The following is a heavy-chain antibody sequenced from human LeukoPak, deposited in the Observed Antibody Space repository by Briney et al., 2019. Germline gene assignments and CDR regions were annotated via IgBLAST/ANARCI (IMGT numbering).Heavy chain of an antibody. Sequence: GGSLRLSCAVSGFTFSSYWMHWVRQAPGKGLEWVSAFSGGGDSYYADSVKGRFTISRDNSKKILYLQMNSLRAEDTAVYYCGKEVERHFDLKYWGQGTRVPVSS. CDR3: GKEVERHFDLKY. J-gene: IGHJ4*02. V-gene: IGHV3-23*01. CDR2: FSGGGDS. CDR1: GFTFSSYW.